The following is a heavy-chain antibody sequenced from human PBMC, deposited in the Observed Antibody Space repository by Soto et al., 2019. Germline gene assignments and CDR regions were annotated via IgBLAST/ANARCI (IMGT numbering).Heavy chain of an antibody. J-gene: IGHJ6*01. CDR3: VRDEYCILNNCMKNYYYGMDV. CDR1: GFTFSSYA. D-gene: IGHD2-15*01. CDR2: IKQDGSEK. V-gene: IGHV3-7*01. Sequence: PGGSLRLSCAASGFTFSSYAMSWVRQAPGKGLEWVANIKQDGSEKYYVDSVKGRFTISRDNAKNSLFLQMNSLRAEDTAVYYCVRDEYCILNNCMKNYYYGMDVWGQGTTVTVSS.